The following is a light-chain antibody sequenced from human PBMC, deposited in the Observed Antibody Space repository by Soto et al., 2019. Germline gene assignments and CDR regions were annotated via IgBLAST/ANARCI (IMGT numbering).Light chain of an antibody. Sequence: EIVLTQSPATMSLTPGERATLSCRASPSITNFLAWYQQKPGQAPRLLIYGASSRATGIPDRFSGSGSGTDFTLTISRLEPEDFAVYYCQQYAGSPWTFGQGTKVDIK. J-gene: IGKJ1*01. CDR3: QQYAGSPWT. CDR1: PSITNF. CDR2: GAS. V-gene: IGKV3-20*01.